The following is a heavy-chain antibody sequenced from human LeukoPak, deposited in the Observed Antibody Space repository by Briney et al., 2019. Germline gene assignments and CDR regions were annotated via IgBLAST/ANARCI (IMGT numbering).Heavy chain of an antibody. CDR2: IKSKTAGGTT. V-gene: IGHV3-15*01. J-gene: IGHJ3*02. CDR3: TTDYYYGSGSSDAFDI. Sequence: PGGSLRLSCAASGFTLSNAWMSWVRQAPGKGLEWVGRIKSKTAGGTTDYAAPVKGRFTIPREDSKNTLYLQMNSLKTEGTAVYYCTTDYYYGSGSSDAFDIWAQGTMVTVTS. D-gene: IGHD3-10*01. CDR1: GFTLSNAW.